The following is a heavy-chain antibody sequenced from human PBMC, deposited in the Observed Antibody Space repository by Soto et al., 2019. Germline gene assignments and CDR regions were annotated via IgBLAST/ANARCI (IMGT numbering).Heavy chain of an antibody. CDR3: VKVLQSPSYYYYGMDV. J-gene: IGHJ6*02. V-gene: IGHV3-64D*08. CDR2: ISSNGGST. CDR1: GFTFSSYA. Sequence: GGSLRLSCSASGFTFSSYAMHWVRQAPGKGLEYVSAISSNGGSTYYADSVKGRFTISRDNSKNTLYLQMSSLRAEDTAVYYCVKVLQSPSYYYYGMDVWGQGTTVTVSS.